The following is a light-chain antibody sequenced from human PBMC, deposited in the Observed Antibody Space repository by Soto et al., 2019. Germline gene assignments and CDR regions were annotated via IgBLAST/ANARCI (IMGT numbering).Light chain of an antibody. J-gene: IGKJ4*01. CDR2: EAS. CDR1: QRVSSY. CDR3: QQRSNWPPT. Sequence: EIVLTQSPATLSLSPGERATLSCRASQRVSSYLAWYQQNPGQAPRLLIYEASNRATGIPARFSVSGSGTDFTLTISSLEPEDFAVYYCQQRSNWPPTFGGGTKVESK. V-gene: IGKV3-11*01.